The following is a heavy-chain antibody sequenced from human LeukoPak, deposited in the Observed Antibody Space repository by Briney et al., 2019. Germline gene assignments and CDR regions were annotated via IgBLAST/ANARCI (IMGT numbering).Heavy chain of an antibody. Sequence: SETLSLTCTVSGGSISPYYWSWIRQPPGKGLEWIGYIYYSGSTNYSPSLKSRVTISVDTSKNQFSLKLSSVTAADTAVYYCARHSIIGGTEYAFDIWGQGTMVTVSS. CDR1: GGSISPYY. J-gene: IGHJ3*02. CDR2: IYYSGST. V-gene: IGHV4-59*08. CDR3: ARHSIIGGTEYAFDI. D-gene: IGHD2-15*01.